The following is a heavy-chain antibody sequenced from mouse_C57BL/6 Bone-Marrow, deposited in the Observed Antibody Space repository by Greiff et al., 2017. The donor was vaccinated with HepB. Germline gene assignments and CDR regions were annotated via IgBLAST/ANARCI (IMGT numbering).Heavy chain of an antibody. CDR3: ARHEGAHYYGSSYWFAY. CDR2: FYPGSGSI. J-gene: IGHJ3*01. Sequence: QVQLKESGAELVKPGASVKLSCKASGYTFTEYTIHWVKQRSGQGLEWIGWFYPGSGSIKYNEKFKDKATLTADISSSTVYMELSRLTSEYSAVYFCARHEGAHYYGSSYWFAYWGQGTLGTVSA. CDR1: GYTFTEYT. V-gene: IGHV1-62-2*01. D-gene: IGHD1-1*01.